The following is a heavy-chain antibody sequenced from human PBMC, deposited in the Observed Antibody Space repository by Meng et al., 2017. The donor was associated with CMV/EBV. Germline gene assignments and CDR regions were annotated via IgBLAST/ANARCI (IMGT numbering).Heavy chain of an antibody. CDR3: VKSAAAGTQYFEN. D-gene: IGHD6-13*01. J-gene: IGHJ4*02. CDR2: IRYDGTDY. CDR1: GFSFGASN. V-gene: IGHV3-30*02. Sequence: GESLKISCAASGFSFGASNMHWVRQAPGKGLDWVALIRYDGTDYDYENSVRGRFTVSRDNFKNILYLQMNNLRGEDTAVYYCVKSAAAGTQYFENWGQGTLVTVSS.